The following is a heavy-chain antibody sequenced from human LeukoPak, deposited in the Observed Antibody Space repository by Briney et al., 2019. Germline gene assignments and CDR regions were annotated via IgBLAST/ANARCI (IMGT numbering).Heavy chain of an antibody. CDR1: GGSISSYY. J-gene: IGHJ3*02. Sequence: SETLSLTCTVSGGSISSYYWSWIRQPPGKGLEWIGEINHSGSTNYNPSLKSRVTISVDTSKNQFSLKLSSVTAADTAVYYCARGGTYYYDSSGQSIWGQGTMVTVSS. CDR2: INHSGST. D-gene: IGHD3-22*01. CDR3: ARGGTYYYDSSGQSI. V-gene: IGHV4-34*01.